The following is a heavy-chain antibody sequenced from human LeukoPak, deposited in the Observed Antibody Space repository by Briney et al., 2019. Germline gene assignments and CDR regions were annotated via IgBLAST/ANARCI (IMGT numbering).Heavy chain of an antibody. D-gene: IGHD6-13*01. CDR2: ISSSSST. J-gene: IGHJ6*03. V-gene: IGHV3-21*01. CDR3: ARSAPAAAGTGPMDV. CDR1: GFTLSSYS. Sequence: GGSLRLSCAASGFTLSSYSMSWVRQAPGKGLEWVSSISSSSSTNYADSVKGRFTISRDNAKNSLHLQMNSLRAEDTTVYYCARSAPAAAGTGPMDVWGKGTTVTVSS.